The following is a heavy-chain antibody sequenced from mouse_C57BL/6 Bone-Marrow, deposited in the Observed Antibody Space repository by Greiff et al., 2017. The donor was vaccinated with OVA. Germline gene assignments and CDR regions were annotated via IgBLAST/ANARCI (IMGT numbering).Heavy chain of an antibody. J-gene: IGHJ2*01. V-gene: IGHV6-6*01. CDR1: GFTFSDAW. Sequence: EVQVVESGGGLVQPGGSMKLSCAASGFTFSDAWMDWVRQSPEKGLEWVAEIRNKANNHATYYAESVKGRFTISRDDSKSSVYLQMNSLRAEDTGIYYCTRFSYSYYFDYWGQGTTLTVSS. CDR2: IRNKANNHAT. CDR3: TRFSYSYYFDY.